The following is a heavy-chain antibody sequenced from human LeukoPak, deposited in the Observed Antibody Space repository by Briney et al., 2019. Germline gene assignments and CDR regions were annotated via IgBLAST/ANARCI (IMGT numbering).Heavy chain of an antibody. CDR1: GFTVSSNY. J-gene: IGHJ3*02. V-gene: IGHV3-66*01. CDR2: IYSGGST. CDR3: ARAVDVASNAFDI. D-gene: IGHD2-15*01. Sequence: GGSLRLSCAASGFTVSSNYMSWVRQAPGKGLEWVSVIYSGGSTYYAESVKGRFTISRDNSKNTLYLQMNSPRAEDTAVYYCARAVDVASNAFDIWGQGTMVTVSS.